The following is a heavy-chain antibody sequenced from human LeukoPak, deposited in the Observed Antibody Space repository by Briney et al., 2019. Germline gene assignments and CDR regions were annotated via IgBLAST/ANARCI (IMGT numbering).Heavy chain of an antibody. CDR2: ITYDGTDK. J-gene: IGHJ4*02. Sequence: GGSLRLSCAASGFTFSSYGMHWVRQAPGKGLEWVAIITYDGTDKNYADSVKGRFTISRDNSKSTVYLQMNSLRAEDTAVFYCARGGSGYSYGKIDSWGQGILVTVSS. D-gene: IGHD5-18*01. V-gene: IGHV3-30*03. CDR1: GFTFSSYG. CDR3: ARGGSGYSYGKIDS.